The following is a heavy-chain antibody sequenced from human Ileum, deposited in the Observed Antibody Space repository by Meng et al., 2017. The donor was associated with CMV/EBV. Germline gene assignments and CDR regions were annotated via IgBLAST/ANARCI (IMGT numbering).Heavy chain of an antibody. CDR3: AKAIAPGYNAYPGHHCFGMDV. D-gene: IGHD5-12*01. CDR1: GFILSGYG. J-gene: IGHJ6*02. V-gene: IGHV3-30*02. Sequence: GESLKTPCAASGFILSGYGMHWVRQAPGKGLEWVPFLRYDGSHEYNADSVKGRFTISRDNYKNTLYLQMNSLRAEDTAVYYCAKAIAPGYNAYPGHHCFGMDVWGQGTTVTVSS. CDR2: LRYDGSHE.